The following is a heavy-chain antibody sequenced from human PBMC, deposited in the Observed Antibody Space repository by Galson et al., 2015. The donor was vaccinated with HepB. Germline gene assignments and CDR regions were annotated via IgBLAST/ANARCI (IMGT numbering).Heavy chain of an antibody. CDR2: IKSKTDGGTT. J-gene: IGHJ4*02. CDR1: GFTFSNAW. Sequence: SLRLSCAASGFTFSNAWMNWVRQAPGKGLEWVGRIKSKTDGGTTGYAAPVKGRFTISRDDSKNTLYLQMNSLKTEDTAVYYCTTERFFWTTVTTTGFDYWGQGTLVTVSS. CDR3: TTERFFWTTVTTTGFDY. V-gene: IGHV3-15*07. D-gene: IGHD4-17*01.